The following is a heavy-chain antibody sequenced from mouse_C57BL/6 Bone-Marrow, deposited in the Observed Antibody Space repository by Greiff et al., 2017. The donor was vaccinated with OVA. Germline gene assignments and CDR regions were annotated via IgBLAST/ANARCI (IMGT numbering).Heavy chain of an antibody. CDR2: IDPENGDT. J-gene: IGHJ3*01. Sequence: EVQLQQSGAELVRPGASVKLSCTASGFNIKDDYMHWVKQRPEQGLEWIGWIDPENGDTEYASKFQGKATITADTSSNTAYLQLSSLTSEDTAVYYCTTYSTPFAYWGQGTLVTVSA. V-gene: IGHV14-4*01. CDR1: GFNIKDDY. CDR3: TTYSTPFAY. D-gene: IGHD2-5*01.